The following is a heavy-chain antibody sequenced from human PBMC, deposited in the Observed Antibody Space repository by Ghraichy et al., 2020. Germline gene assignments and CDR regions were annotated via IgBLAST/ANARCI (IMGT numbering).Heavy chain of an antibody. CDR2: ISYDGSNK. CDR3: ARDQWGYYDSSGPRSLTFDY. V-gene: IGHV3-30*04. Sequence: SCAASGFTFSSYAMHWVRQAPGKGLEWVAVISYDGSNKYYADSVKGRFTISRDNSKNTLYLQMNSLRAEDTAVYYCARDQWGYYDSSGPRSLTFDYWGQGTLVTVSS. D-gene: IGHD3-22*01. CDR1: GFTFSSYA. J-gene: IGHJ4*02.